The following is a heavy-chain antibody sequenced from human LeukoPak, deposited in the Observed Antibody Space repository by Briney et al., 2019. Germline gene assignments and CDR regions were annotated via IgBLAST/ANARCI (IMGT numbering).Heavy chain of an antibody. CDR2: TIPIFVTP. Sequence: GASVKVSCKASGYTFTSYGISWVRQAPGQGLEWMGGTIPIFVTPNYAQKFQGRVTITADESTSTAYMELSSLRSEDTAVYYCARTSSIAARPAGANAFDIWGQGTMVTVSS. V-gene: IGHV1-69*13. D-gene: IGHD6-6*01. CDR3: ARTSSIAARPAGANAFDI. CDR1: GYTFTSYG. J-gene: IGHJ3*02.